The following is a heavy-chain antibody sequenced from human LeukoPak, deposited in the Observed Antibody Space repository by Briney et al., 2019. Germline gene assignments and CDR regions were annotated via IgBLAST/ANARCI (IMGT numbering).Heavy chain of an antibody. CDR3: ARGGDSSGYYYTNWFDP. V-gene: IGHV1-69*04. J-gene: IGHJ5*02. CDR2: IIPILGIA. D-gene: IGHD3-22*01. CDR1: GYTFTSYG. Sequence: AASVTVSCTASGYTFTSYGISWVRQAPGQGLEWMGRIIPILGIANYAQKFQGRVTITADKSTSTAYMELSSLRSEDTAVYYCARGGDSSGYYYTNWFDPWGQGTLVTVSS.